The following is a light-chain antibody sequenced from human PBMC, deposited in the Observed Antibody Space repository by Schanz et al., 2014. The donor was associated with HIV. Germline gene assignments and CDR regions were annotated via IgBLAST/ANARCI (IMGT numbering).Light chain of an antibody. Sequence: QSALTQPASVSGSPGQSITISCTGTSSDVGGYDFVSWYQQPPGKAPKLMIYDVTNRPSGVSNRFSGSKSGNTASLTISGLQAEDEADYYCSSYTSSNTLVFGGGTKLTVL. J-gene: IGLJ2*01. CDR2: DVT. V-gene: IGLV2-14*03. CDR1: SSDVGGYDF. CDR3: SSYTSSNTLV.